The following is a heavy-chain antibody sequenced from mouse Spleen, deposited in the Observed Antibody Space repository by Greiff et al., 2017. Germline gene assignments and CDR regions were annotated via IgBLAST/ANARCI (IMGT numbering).Heavy chain of an antibody. Sequence: VQLKQSGPGLVKPSQSLSLTCSVTGYSITSGYYWNWIRQFPGNKLEWMGYISYDGSNNYNPSLKNRISITRDTSKNQFFLKLNSVTTEDTATYYCARGDYYGSSYLDYWGQGTTLTVSS. J-gene: IGHJ2*01. V-gene: IGHV3-6*01. CDR3: ARGDYYGSSYLDY. CDR1: GYSITSGYY. D-gene: IGHD1-1*01. CDR2: ISYDGSN.